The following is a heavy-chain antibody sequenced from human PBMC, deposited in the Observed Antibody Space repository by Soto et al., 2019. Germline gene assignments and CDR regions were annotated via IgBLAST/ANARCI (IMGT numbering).Heavy chain of an antibody. CDR1: GGSISSYY. CDR3: ARHKTRWLQFPYFDY. CDR2: IYYSGST. J-gene: IGHJ4*02. V-gene: IGHV4-59*08. D-gene: IGHD5-12*01. Sequence: SETLSLTCTVSGGSISSYYWSWIRQPPGKGLEWIGYIYYSGSTNYNPSLKSRVXXXVXTSKNQFSLKLSSVTAADTAVYYCARHKTRWLQFPYFDYWGQGTLVTVSS.